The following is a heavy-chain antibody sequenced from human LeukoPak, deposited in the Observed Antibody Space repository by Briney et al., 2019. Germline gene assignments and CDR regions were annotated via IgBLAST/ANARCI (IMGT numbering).Heavy chain of an antibody. J-gene: IGHJ4*02. V-gene: IGHV1-8*01. Sequence: ASVKVSCKASGYTFTSYDINWVRQATGQGLEWMGWMNPNSGNTGYAQKFQGRVTMTRNTSISTAYMELSSLRSEDTAAYYCARIRYDSSGYYVDYWGQGTLVTVSS. CDR3: ARIRYDSSGYYVDY. D-gene: IGHD3-22*01. CDR1: GYTFTSYD. CDR2: MNPNSGNT.